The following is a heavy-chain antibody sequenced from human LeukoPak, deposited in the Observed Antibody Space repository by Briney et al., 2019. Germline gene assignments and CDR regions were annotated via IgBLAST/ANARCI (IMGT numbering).Heavy chain of an antibody. V-gene: IGHV3-30*02. CDR1: GFTFSTSG. J-gene: IGHJ6*04. CDR2: IRNDGNKK. Sequence: GGSLRLSCVESGFTFSTSGIHWVRQSPGKGLDWVAFIRNDGNKKNYAESVKGRFTISRDNSKNTLSLQMDSLSAEDTAVYYCARDTPPDVWGKGTTVTVSS. CDR3: ARDTPPDV.